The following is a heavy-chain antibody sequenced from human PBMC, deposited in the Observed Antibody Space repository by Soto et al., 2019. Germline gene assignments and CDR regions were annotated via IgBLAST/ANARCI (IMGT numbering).Heavy chain of an antibody. J-gene: IGHJ4*02. V-gene: IGHV3-23*01. CDR1: GFTFTSYA. D-gene: IGHD6-13*01. CDR2: ISDTGETT. CDR3: AKDRITGSWYGYFDL. Sequence: EVQLLESGGGLVQPGGSLRLSCAASGFTFTSYAMSWVRQAPGKALQWVSAISDTGETTYYADSVKGRFTISRDNSKNTVYLQLSSLSAEDTARHYCAKDRITGSWYGYFDLWGQGSLVTVSS.